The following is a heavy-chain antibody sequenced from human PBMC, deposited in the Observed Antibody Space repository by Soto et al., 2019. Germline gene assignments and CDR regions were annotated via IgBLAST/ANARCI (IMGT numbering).Heavy chain of an antibody. D-gene: IGHD2-2*01. Sequence: QVQLVQSGADVKKPGASVKVSCKASGFSFTNYYLHWVRQAPGQGLECLGWINPNSGGTNYAQQFKGRVTMTRDTSITTAYMELSRLTSDDTAIYYCARDTQIPANAIHDGFWGQGTLVTVSS. J-gene: IGHJ4*02. V-gene: IGHV1-2*02. CDR3: ARDTQIPANAIHDGF. CDR2: INPNSGGT. CDR1: GFSFTNYY.